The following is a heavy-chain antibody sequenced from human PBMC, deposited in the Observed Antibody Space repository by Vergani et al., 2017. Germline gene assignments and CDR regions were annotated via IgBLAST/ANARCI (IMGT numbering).Heavy chain of an antibody. CDR2: INSDGSST. CDR3: ARGGDYVHYYYGMDV. CDR1: GFTFSSYW. V-gene: IGHV3-74*01. Sequence: EVQLVESGGGLVQPGGSLRLSCAASGFTFSSYWMHWVRQAPGKGLVWVSRINSDGSSTRYADSVKGRFTISRDNAKSTLYLQMNGLRAEDTAVYYCARGGDYVHYYYGMDVWGQGTTVTVSS. J-gene: IGHJ6*02. D-gene: IGHD4-17*01.